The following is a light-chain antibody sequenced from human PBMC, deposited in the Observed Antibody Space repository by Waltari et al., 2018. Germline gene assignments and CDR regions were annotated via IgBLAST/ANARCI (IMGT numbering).Light chain of an antibody. CDR1: QNIDTF. V-gene: IGKV1-39*01. Sequence: IELTQSPSSLSVSVGDRVIITCRPSQNIDTFLNWYQWKPGKAPQLLVYGASTLQTGVPSRFSASGTGTEFTLSIANLQPEDLATYYCQQTYTAPPITFGPGTRVDI. CDR2: GAS. CDR3: QQTYTAPPIT. J-gene: IGKJ5*01.